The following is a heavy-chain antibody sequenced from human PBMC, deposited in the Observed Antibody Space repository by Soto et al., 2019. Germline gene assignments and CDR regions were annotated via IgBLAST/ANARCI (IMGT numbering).Heavy chain of an antibody. V-gene: IGHV1-69*06. D-gene: IGHD1-1*01. Sequence: QVQLVQSGAEVKKPGSSVKVSCKASGGTFRSYAISWVRQAPGQGLEWLGWIIPIFGTANYAQKFQGRVTITADKSTSTAYMELSSLRSEDTAVYYCARDLSGDWNPPSYFDYWGQGTLVTVSS. J-gene: IGHJ4*02. CDR2: IIPIFGTA. CDR1: GGTFRSYA. CDR3: ARDLSGDWNPPSYFDY.